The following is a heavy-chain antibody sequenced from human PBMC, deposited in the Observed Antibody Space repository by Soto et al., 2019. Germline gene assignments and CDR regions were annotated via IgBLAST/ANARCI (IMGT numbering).Heavy chain of an antibody. J-gene: IGHJ3*02. CDR1: GYTFTSYG. D-gene: IGHD4-17*01. CDR3: ARDQGLHDYGDSDAFDI. Sequence: ASVKVSCKASGYTFTSYGISWVRQAPGQGLEWMGWISAYNGNTNYAQKLQGRVTMTTDTSTSTAYMELRSLRSDDTAVYYCARDQGLHDYGDSDAFDIWGQGTMGTVSS. CDR2: ISAYNGNT. V-gene: IGHV1-18*01.